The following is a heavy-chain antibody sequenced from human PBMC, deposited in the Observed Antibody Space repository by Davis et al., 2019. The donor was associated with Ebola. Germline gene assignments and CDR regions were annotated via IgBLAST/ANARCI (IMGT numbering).Heavy chain of an antibody. CDR3: ARERAGTRFDP. D-gene: IGHD1-14*01. CDR2: ISAYNGHT. CDR1: GYTFNSHG. V-gene: IGHV1-18*01. Sequence: ASVKVSCKASGYTFNSHGISWVRQAPGQGLEWMAWISAYNGHTNYAQKFQGRLTLTTDTSTSTVYMELSGLTSEDTAVYYCARERAGTRFDPWGQGTLVTVSS. J-gene: IGHJ5*02.